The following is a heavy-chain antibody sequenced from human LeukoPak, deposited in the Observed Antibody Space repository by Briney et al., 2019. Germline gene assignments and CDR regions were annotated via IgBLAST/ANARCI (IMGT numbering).Heavy chain of an antibody. D-gene: IGHD3-22*01. CDR3: ARDPGYYDSSGYPIRLNDAFDI. V-gene: IGHV1-2*02. Sequence: GASVKVSCKASGYTFTGYYMHWVRQAPGQGLEWMGWINPNSGGTNYAQKFQGRVTMTRDTSISTAYMELSRLRSDDTAVYYCARDPGYYDSSGYPIRLNDAFDIWGQGTMVTVSS. J-gene: IGHJ3*02. CDR1: GYTFTGYY. CDR2: INPNSGGT.